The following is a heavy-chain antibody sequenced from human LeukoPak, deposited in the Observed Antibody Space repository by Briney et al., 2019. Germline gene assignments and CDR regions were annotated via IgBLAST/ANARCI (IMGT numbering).Heavy chain of an antibody. CDR2: IYYSGST. J-gene: IGHJ2*01. D-gene: IGHD3-22*01. CDR3: ARRADYYDSSGYFSWYFDL. V-gene: IGHV4-59*08. CDR1: GGSISSYY. Sequence: SETLSLTCTVSGGSISSYYWSWIRQPPGKGLEWIGYIYYSGSTNYNPSLKSRVTISVDTSKNQFSLKLSSVTAADTAVYYCARRADYYDSSGYFSWYFDLWGRGTLVTVSS.